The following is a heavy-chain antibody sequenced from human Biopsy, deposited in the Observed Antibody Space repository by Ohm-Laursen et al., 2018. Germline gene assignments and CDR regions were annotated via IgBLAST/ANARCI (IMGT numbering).Heavy chain of an antibody. Sequence: GTLSLTCTVSGGSIKSYYWNWIRQPPGKGLEWIGHVYNGGITNYNPSLKSRVTISKDTSKNQFSLQVNSVTAADTAVYYCVRLNRRGNIIFFDYWGRGTLVTVSS. CDR3: VRLNRRGNIIFFDY. V-gene: IGHV4-59*01. J-gene: IGHJ4*02. D-gene: IGHD3/OR15-3a*01. CDR2: VYNGGIT. CDR1: GGSIKSYY.